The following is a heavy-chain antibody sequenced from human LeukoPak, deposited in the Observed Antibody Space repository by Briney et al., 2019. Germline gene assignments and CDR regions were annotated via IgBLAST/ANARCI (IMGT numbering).Heavy chain of an antibody. V-gene: IGHV3-53*01. Sequence: GVLRLSCATPGVTPTGPSISGVPEAPGERLGWVSSITSTATHTYYADSVKGRFTISRDNSKNTLYLQMNSLRAEDTAVYYCARQLPYRGYFDYWGQGTLVTVSS. J-gene: IGHJ4*02. D-gene: IGHD1-26*01. CDR2: TSTATHT. CDR3: ARQLPYRGYFDY. CDR1: GVTPTGPS.